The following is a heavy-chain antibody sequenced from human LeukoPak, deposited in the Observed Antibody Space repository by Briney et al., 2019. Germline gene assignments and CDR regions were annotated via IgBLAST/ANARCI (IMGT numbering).Heavy chain of an antibody. J-gene: IGHJ4*02. D-gene: IGHD1-1*01. CDR3: ARHYNTWLPY. V-gene: IGHV4-39*01. CDR2: IYYSGST. CDR1: GGSISSTTYF. Sequence: SETPSLTCTVSGGSISSTTYFWGWIRQPPGKGLEWIGSIYYSGSTYYNPSLKSRVTISVDTSKNQFSLKLSSVPAADTAVYYCARHYNTWLPYWGQGTLVTVSS.